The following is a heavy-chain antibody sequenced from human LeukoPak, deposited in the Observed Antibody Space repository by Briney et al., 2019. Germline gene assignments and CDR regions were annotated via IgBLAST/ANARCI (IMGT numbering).Heavy chain of an antibody. V-gene: IGHV3-30*02. CDR1: GFTFSSYS. CDR2: IRYDGSNK. CDR3: AKDSDSSRYYSFGWYFDL. J-gene: IGHJ2*01. Sequence: GGSLRLSCAASGFTFSSYSMNWVRQAPGKGLEWVAFIRYDGSNKYHADSVKGRFTISRDISKNTLYLQMNSLRAEDTAVYYCAKDSDSSRYYSFGWYFDLWGRGALVTVSS. D-gene: IGHD3-22*01.